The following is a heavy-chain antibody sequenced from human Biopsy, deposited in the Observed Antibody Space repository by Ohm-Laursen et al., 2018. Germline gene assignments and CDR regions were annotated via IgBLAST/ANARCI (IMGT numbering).Heavy chain of an antibody. CDR2: IHHSGST. CDR1: GVSITAYY. J-gene: IGHJ3*01. Sequence: GTLSLTCTASGVSITAYYWSWIRQPPGKGLECIGNIHHSGSTNYNPSLKSRLTISVDTSKNHFSLKLSSVTAADTAVYYCARRLPLRGYAFDVWGQGTLVTVSS. CDR3: ARRLPLRGYAFDV. D-gene: IGHD3-10*01. V-gene: IGHV4-59*08.